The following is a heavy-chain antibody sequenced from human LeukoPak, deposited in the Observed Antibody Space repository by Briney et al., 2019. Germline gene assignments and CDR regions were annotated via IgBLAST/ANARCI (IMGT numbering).Heavy chain of an antibody. V-gene: IGHV3-7*02. D-gene: IGHD3-10*01. CDR1: GFTFSNYW. Sequence: PGGSLRLSCAASGFTFSNYWMAWVRQAPGRGLEWVASIKPDGSVIYYGDSVKGRFTLSRDNTKNSLYLQMNSLRAEDTAVYYCTWFGELLFPLDYWGQGTLVTVSS. CDR3: TWFGELLFPLDY. J-gene: IGHJ4*02. CDR2: IKPDGSVI.